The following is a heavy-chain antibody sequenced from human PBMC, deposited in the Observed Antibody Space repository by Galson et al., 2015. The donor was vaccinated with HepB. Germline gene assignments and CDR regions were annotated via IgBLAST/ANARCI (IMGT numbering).Heavy chain of an antibody. D-gene: IGHD2-2*01. CDR2: IIPIFGTA. Sequence: SVKVSCKASGGTFSSYAISWVRQAPGQGLEWMGGIIPIFGTANYAQKFQGRVTITADKSTSTAYMELSSLRSEDTAVYYCAREGYCSSTSCPDDAFDIWGQGTMVTVSS. V-gene: IGHV1-69*06. CDR1: GGTFSSYA. J-gene: IGHJ3*02. CDR3: AREGYCSSTSCPDDAFDI.